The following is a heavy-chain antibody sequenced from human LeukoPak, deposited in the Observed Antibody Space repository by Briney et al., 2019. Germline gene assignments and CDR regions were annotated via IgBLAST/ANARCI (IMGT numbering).Heavy chain of an antibody. J-gene: IGHJ1*01. CDR1: GGSISSYY. V-gene: IGHV4-4*09. D-gene: IGHD3-10*01. CDR3: ARRTTGSGPFQH. Sequence: SETLSLTCTASGGSISSYYWSWIRQPPGKGLEWIGYIYTSGSTNYNTSLKSRVTISVDKSKYQLSLKLSSVTAADTAVYYCARRTTGSGPFQHWGQGTLVTVSS. CDR2: IYTSGST.